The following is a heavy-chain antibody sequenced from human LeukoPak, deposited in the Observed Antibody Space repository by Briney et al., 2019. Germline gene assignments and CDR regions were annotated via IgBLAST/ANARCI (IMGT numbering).Heavy chain of an antibody. V-gene: IGHV3-23*01. CDR2: ISGSGGST. CDR3: ARDPYSGYDFPFDY. Sequence: GGSLRLSCAASGFTFSTYAMSWVRQAPGKGLEWVSGISGSGGSTYYADSVKGRFTISRDNAKNSLYQQMNSLRAEDTAVYYCARDPYSGYDFPFDYWGQGTLVTVSS. D-gene: IGHD5-12*01. CDR1: GFTFSTYA. J-gene: IGHJ4*02.